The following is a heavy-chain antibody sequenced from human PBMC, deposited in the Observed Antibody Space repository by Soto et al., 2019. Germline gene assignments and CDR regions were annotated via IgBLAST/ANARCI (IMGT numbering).Heavy chain of an antibody. D-gene: IGHD3-3*01. J-gene: IGHJ4*02. Sequence: PSETLSLTCTVSGGSVSSGSYYWSWIRQPPGKGLEWIGYIYYSGSTNYNPSLKSRVTISVDTSKNQFSLKLSSVTAADTAVYYCARGRPMYDFWSGYRQYYFDYWGQGTLVTVSS. V-gene: IGHV4-61*01. CDR1: GGSVSSGSYY. CDR2: IYYSGST. CDR3: ARGRPMYDFWSGYRQYYFDY.